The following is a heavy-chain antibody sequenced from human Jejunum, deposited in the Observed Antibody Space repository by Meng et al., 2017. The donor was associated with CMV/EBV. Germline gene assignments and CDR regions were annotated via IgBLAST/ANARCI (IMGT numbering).Heavy chain of an antibody. D-gene: IGHD6-19*01. CDR1: GGSINNYY. CDR2: IYTSGST. Sequence: QVQLQESGPGLVKPSEPLSLICTVSGGSINNYYWNWIRQSAGKGLEWIGRIYTSGSTNYNPSLQSRVTMSVDTSKNQFSLKLTSVTAADTAVYYCARGYSSDWYDYWGQGALVTVSS. J-gene: IGHJ4*02. V-gene: IGHV4-4*07. CDR3: ARGYSSDWYDY.